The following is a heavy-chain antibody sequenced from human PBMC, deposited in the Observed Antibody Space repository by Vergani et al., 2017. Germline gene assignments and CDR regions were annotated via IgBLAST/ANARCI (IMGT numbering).Heavy chain of an antibody. J-gene: IGHJ6*03. CDR2: IIPIFGTT. Sequence: QGQLAQSGAEVKKPGSSVKVSCKASGGTFSSNSISWVRQAPGQGLEWLGSIIPIFGTTRYAQKFQSMVTILAAESTSTAYMELSRLRTEATAAYYDALAGSGGSAFYYYYMDVWGKGP. CDR3: ALAGSGGSAFYYYYMDV. CDR1: GGTFSSNS. V-gene: IGHV1-69*13. D-gene: IGHD3-10*01.